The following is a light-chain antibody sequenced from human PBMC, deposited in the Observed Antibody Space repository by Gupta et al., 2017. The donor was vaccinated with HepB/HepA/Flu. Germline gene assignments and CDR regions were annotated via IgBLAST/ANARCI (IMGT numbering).Light chain of an antibody. V-gene: IGKV3-20*01. CDR1: QSGSRY. Sequence: EILFTQSPGTLSLTPGERATLSCWASQSGSRYLAWYQQKPGQPPRLIIYDASSRATGNTDRFRGGGAGTDFTLSISSLEHEDFVVYYCQQYGSSLTFGQGTRLEIK. CDR3: QQYGSSLT. J-gene: IGKJ5*01. CDR2: DAS.